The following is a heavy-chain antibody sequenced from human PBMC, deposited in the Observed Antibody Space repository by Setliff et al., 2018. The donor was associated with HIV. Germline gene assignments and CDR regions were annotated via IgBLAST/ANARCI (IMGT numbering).Heavy chain of an antibody. D-gene: IGHD3-22*01. CDR3: ASYDSSGPH. CDR1: GGTFRTYA. Sequence: ASVKVSCKASGGTFRTYAITWVRQAPGQGLEWMGGINTGNGNTKYSQKFQGRVTFTGDTSASTAYMEVSSLRSEDTAVYYCASYDSSGPHWGQGTLVTVSS. V-gene: IGHV1-3*04. CDR2: INTGNGNT. J-gene: IGHJ4*02.